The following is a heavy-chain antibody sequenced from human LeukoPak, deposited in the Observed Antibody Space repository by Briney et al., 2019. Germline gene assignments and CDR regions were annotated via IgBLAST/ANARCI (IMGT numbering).Heavy chain of an antibody. V-gene: IGHV3-33*01. CDR3: TRGGEGSSWSGMDV. D-gene: IGHD6-13*01. CDR1: GFIFSNFG. Sequence: GGSLRLSCVASGFIFSNFGMNWVRQAPGKGLEGVAVIWYDGKDKKYADSVKDRFTISRDNSKNILYLQMNSLRAEDTAVYYCTRGGEGSSWSGMDVWGQGTTVTVSS. J-gene: IGHJ6*02. CDR2: IWYDGKDK.